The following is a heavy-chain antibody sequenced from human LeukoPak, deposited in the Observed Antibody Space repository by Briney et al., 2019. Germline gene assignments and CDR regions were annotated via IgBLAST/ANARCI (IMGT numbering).Heavy chain of an antibody. J-gene: IGHJ6*02. CDR2: ISSSGSTI. CDR1: GFTFSSYE. CDR3: ARHALYESSGGYYYYNMDV. D-gene: IGHD3-22*01. Sequence: GGSLRLSCAASGFTFSSYEMNWVRQAPGKGLEWVSYISSSGSTIYNADSVKGRFTISRDNAKNSLYLQMNSLRAEDTAVYYCARHALYESSGGYYYYNMDVWGQGTTVTVSS. V-gene: IGHV3-48*03.